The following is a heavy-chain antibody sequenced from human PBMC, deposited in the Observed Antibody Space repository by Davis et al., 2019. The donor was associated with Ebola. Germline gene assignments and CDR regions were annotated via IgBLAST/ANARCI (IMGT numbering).Heavy chain of an antibody. CDR1: GFTFSNYA. CDR3: ARGDGFSSSWFLFDY. Sequence: AGSLRLSCAASGFTFSNYAMYWVRPAPGTGLECVTAISFDESNKYYADSVKGRFTISRDNSKNTLDLQMNSLRVEDTAVYYCARGDGFSSSWFLFDYWGQGALVTVSS. D-gene: IGHD6-13*01. J-gene: IGHJ4*02. V-gene: IGHV3-30-3*01. CDR2: ISFDESNK.